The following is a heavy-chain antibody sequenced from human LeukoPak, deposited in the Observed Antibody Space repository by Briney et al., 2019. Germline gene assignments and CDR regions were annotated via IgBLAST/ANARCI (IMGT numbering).Heavy chain of an antibody. V-gene: IGHV3-7*04. J-gene: IGHJ5*02. Sequence: WGSLRLSCEASGFYFSAYLMSWVRQAPGKGLEWVGNIKQDGSQDSYLDSVHGRCTISRDNGNNSLYLHMTRLRVEDTAVYYCARDLKGFNLWGQGALVTVSS. CDR3: ARDLKGFNL. CDR1: GFYFSAYL. CDR2: IKQDGSQD.